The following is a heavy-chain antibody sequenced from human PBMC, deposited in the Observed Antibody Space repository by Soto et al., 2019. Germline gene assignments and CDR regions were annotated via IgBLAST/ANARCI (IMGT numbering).Heavy chain of an antibody. V-gene: IGHV3-11*01. Sequence: GGSLRLSCAASGFTFSDYYMSWIRQAPGKGLEWVSYISSSGSTIYYADSVKGRFTISRDNAKNSLYLQMNSLRAEDTAVYYCARDKGLYYDILTGYYPFDHWGQGTLVTVSS. CDR3: ARDKGLYYDILTGYYPFDH. CDR2: ISSSGSTI. CDR1: GFTFSDYY. J-gene: IGHJ5*02. D-gene: IGHD3-9*01.